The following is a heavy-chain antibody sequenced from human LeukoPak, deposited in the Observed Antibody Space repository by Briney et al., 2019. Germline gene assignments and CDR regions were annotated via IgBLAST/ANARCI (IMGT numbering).Heavy chain of an antibody. D-gene: IGHD3-22*01. CDR2: SRDKAHSYTT. Sequence: GGSLRLSCAASGFTFSDYYMDWVRQTPGRGLEWVARSRDKAHSYTTEYAASVRGRFTISRDDSRSIAYLQMNSLKTEDTAVYYCTRRYNYDSSGYYYVRDAFDIWGQGTMVTVSS. CDR1: GFTFSDYY. J-gene: IGHJ3*02. V-gene: IGHV3-72*01. CDR3: TRRYNYDSSGYYYVRDAFDI.